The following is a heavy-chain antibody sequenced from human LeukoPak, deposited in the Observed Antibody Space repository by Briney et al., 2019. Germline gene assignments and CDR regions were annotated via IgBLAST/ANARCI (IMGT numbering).Heavy chain of an antibody. CDR3: ARDPGYSGYDFNY. V-gene: IGHV1-69*13. D-gene: IGHD5-12*01. J-gene: IGHJ4*02. CDR2: IIPIFGTA. Sequence: SVKVSFKASGGTFSSYAISWVRQAPGQGLEWMGGIIPIFGTANYAQKFQGRVTITADESTSTAYMELSSLRSEDTAVYYCARDPGYSGYDFNYWGQGTLVTVSS. CDR1: GGTFSSYA.